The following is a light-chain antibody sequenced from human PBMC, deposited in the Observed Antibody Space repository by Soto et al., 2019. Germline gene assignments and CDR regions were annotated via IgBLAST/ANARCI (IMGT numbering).Light chain of an antibody. CDR1: QSLKYSNGYYS. Sequence: TQAPLSLSVTAGAPASVPXRSSQSLKYSNGYYSLYLYXQQPXXXTQIXXXLAXNRASGVPVRFSGSGSGTAFTLNISSVEAEDVGLYYCMQGVHMPPRTFGQGTRLAIK. CDR2: LAX. CDR3: MQGVHMPPRT. J-gene: IGKJ5*01. V-gene: IGKV2-28*01.